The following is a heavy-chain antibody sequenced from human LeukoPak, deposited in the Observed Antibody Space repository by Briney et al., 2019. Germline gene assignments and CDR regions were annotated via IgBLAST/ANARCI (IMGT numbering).Heavy chain of an antibody. D-gene: IGHD1-26*01. CDR3: AKGLSGTYCADY. J-gene: IGHJ4*02. Sequence: GGSLRLSCVASGFTFSTYAMHWVRQAPGKGLEWVSSFSGSGGGGGDTYYADAVKGRFTISRDNSKNTLYLQMNSLRAEDTAVYYCAKGLSGTYCADYWGQGTLVTVSS. V-gene: IGHV3-23*01. CDR2: FSGSGGGGGDT. CDR1: GFTFSTYA.